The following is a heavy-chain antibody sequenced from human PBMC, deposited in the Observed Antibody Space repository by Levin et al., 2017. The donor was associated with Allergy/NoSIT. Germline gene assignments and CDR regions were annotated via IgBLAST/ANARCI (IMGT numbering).Heavy chain of an antibody. CDR3: ARGIPYYGSGRYGAHFDY. D-gene: IGHD3-10*01. J-gene: IGHJ4*02. V-gene: IGHV4-59*08. CDR1: GGSISTYY. Sequence: PSETLSLTCTVSGGSISTYYWSWIRQPPGRGLEWIGYIYYSGSSNYNPSLKSRVTISVDTSKNQFSLKLTSVTAADTAVYYCARGIPYYGSGRYGAHFDYWGQGTLVTVSS. CDR2: IYYSGSS.